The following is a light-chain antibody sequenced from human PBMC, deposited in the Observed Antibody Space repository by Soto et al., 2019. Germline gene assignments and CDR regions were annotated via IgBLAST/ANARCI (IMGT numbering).Light chain of an antibody. J-gene: IGKJ2*01. CDR3: QQDYTTPPT. CDR1: QSVLFSINQKNY. Sequence: DIVLTQSPDSVAVSLGERATINCKSSQSVLFSINQKNYLAWYHQKPGQPPKLLIYWASIRASGVPTRFSGSGSGTNFTLTISSLQAEDAAVYYCQQDYTTPPTFGLGTKVEVK. V-gene: IGKV4-1*01. CDR2: WAS.